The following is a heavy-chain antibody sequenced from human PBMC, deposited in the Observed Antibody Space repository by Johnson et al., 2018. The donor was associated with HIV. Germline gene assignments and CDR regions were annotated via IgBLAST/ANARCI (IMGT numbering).Heavy chain of an antibody. J-gene: IGHJ3*02. Sequence: VQLVESGGGLIQPGGSLRLSCAASGFTVSSNYMSWVRQAPGKGLEWVSVIYSGGSTYYADSVKGRFTISRDNSKNTLYLQMNSLRDEDTAVYYCAREGGYSGYEGVGHTNDAFDIWGQGTMVTVFS. CDR3: AREGGYSGYEGVGHTNDAFDI. D-gene: IGHD5-12*01. CDR1: GFTVSSNY. V-gene: IGHV3-53*01. CDR2: IYSGGST.